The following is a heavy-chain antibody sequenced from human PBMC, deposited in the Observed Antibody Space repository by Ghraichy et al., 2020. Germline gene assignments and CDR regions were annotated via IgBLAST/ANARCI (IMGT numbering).Heavy chain of an antibody. J-gene: IGHJ3*02. D-gene: IGHD6-19*01. CDR3: ARDSGWDAFDI. CDR2: ISYDGSNK. CDR1: GFTFSSYA. Sequence: GGSLRLSCAASGFTFSSYAMHWVRQAPGKGLEWVAVISYDGSNKYYADSVKGRFTISRDNSKNTLYLQMNSLRAEDTAVYYCARDSGWDAFDIWGQGTMVTVSS. V-gene: IGHV3-30-3*01.